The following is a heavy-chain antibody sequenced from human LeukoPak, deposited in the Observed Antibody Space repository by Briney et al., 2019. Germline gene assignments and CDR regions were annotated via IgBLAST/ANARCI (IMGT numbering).Heavy chain of an antibody. CDR2: ISAYNGNT. Sequence: ASVKVSCKASGYTFTSYGISWVRQAPGQGLEWMGWISAYNGNTNYAQKLQGRVTMTTDTSTSTAYMELRSLRSDDTAVYYCARSPDSSGWYPDYYMDVWGKGTTVTVSS. D-gene: IGHD6-19*01. J-gene: IGHJ6*03. CDR1: GYTFTSYG. V-gene: IGHV1-18*01. CDR3: ARSPDSSGWYPDYYMDV.